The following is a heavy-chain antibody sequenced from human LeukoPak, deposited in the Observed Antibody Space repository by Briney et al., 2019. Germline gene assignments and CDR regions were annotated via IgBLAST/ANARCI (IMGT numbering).Heavy chain of an antibody. CDR2: IIPIFGTA. Sequence: SVKVSCKASGGTFSSYTISWVRQAPGQGLEWMGRIIPIFGTANYAQKFQGRVTITTDESTSTAYMELSSLRSEDTAVYYCARLGLGYYYMDVWGKGTTVTVSS. J-gene: IGHJ6*03. D-gene: IGHD5-12*01. V-gene: IGHV1-69*05. CDR1: GGTFSSYT. CDR3: ARLGLGYYYMDV.